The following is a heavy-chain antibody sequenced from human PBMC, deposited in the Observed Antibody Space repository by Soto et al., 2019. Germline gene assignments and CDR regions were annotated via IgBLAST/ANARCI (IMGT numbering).Heavy chain of an antibody. J-gene: IGHJ1*01. Sequence: SLTFSGYYWSWIRQHPGKGLEWIGNIHHSGSTFYNPSLKSRVSISVDTSKNQFSLKLSSVTAADTAVYFCVRGVLSWGQGTLVTVSS. V-gene: IGHV4-31*02. CDR1: SLTFSGYY. CDR3: VRGVLS. CDR2: IHHSGST. D-gene: IGHD3-10*01.